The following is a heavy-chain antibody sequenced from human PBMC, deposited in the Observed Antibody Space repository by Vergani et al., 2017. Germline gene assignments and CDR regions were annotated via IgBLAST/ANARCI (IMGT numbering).Heavy chain of an antibody. V-gene: IGHV4-59*01. J-gene: IGHJ4*02. Sequence: QVQLQESGPGLVKPSETLSLTCTVSGGSISSYYWSWIRQPPGKGLEWIGYIYYSGSTNYNPSLKSRVTISVDTSKNQFSLKLSSVTAADTAVYYCARTTMIVVVGDYWGQGTLVTVSS. CDR2: IYYSGST. CDR1: GGSISSYY. CDR3: ARTTMIVVVGDY. D-gene: IGHD3-22*01.